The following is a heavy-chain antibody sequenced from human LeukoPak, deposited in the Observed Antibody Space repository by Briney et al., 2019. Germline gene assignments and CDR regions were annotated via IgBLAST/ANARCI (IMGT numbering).Heavy chain of an antibody. CDR3: ARSYGSGSYYTIDFDY. CDR1: GYTFTGYY. J-gene: IGHJ4*02. CDR2: INPNSGGT. D-gene: IGHD3-10*01. V-gene: IGHV1-2*02. Sequence: ASVKVSCNASGYTFTGYYMHWVRQAPGQGLEWMGWINPNSGGTNYAQKFQGRVTMTRDTSISTAYMELSRLRSDDTAVYYCARSYGSGSYYTIDFDYWGQGTLVTVSS.